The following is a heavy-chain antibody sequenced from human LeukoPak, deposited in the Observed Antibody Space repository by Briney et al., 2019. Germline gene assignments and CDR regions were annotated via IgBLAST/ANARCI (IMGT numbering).Heavy chain of an antibody. D-gene: IGHD6-25*01. CDR3: ARQNSGARLNV. CDR1: GDSMSSYY. Sequence: SETLSLTCTVSGDSMSSYYWSWIRQPPGKELEWIGHIYYSGSTDYNPSLKSRLTISVDTSKNQFSLQLSSVTAADTAVYFCARQNSGARLNVWGQGTTVTVSS. CDR2: IYYSGST. J-gene: IGHJ6*02. V-gene: IGHV4-59*08.